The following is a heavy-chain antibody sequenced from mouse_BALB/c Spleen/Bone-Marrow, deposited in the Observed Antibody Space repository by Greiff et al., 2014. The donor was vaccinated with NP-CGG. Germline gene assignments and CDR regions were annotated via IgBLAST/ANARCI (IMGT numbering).Heavy chain of an antibody. V-gene: IGHV14-3*02. CDR3: AAYYYVSSYGFAY. CDR2: IDPANGNT. J-gene: IGHJ3*01. D-gene: IGHD1-1*01. CDR1: GFNIKDTY. Sequence: VQLQQSGAELVKPGASVKFSCTASGFNIKDTYMHWVKQRPEQGLEWIGRIDPANGNTKYDPKFQGKATLTADTSSNTVYLQLSSLPSDDTAVYYCAAYYYVSSYGFAYWGQGTLVTVSA.